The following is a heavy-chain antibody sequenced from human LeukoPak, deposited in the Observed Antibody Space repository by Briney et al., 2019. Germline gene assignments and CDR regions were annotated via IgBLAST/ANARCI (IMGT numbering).Heavy chain of an antibody. CDR2: IYYSGST. CDR1: GGSISSYY. CDR3: ARGWGKVDY. J-gene: IGHJ4*02. D-gene: IGHD3-16*01. V-gene: IGHV4-59*12. Sequence: SETLSLTCTVSGGSISSYYWSWIRQPPGKGLEWIGYIYYSGSTNYNPSLKSRVTISVDKSKNQFSLKLSSVTAADTAVYYCARGWGKVDYWGQGTLVTVSS.